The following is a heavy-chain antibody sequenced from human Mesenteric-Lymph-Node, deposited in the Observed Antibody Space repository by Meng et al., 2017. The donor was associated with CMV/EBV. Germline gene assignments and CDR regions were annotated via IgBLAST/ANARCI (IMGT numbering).Heavy chain of an antibody. CDR3: AKSRSSTPGIVDD. D-gene: IGHD2/OR15-2a*01. CDR1: CVSVPCRAYH. CDR2: IYGTGIT. V-gene: IGHV4-61*08. J-gene: IGHJ4*02. Sequence: QESCPCFVKPLDTLSLTCIVPCVSVPCRAYHWSWIRQSPGKGLEWIGYIYGTGITIYNPSLKSRVTILLETSKNQFSLKLNSVTTADTAVYYWAKSRSSTPGIVDDWGQGTLVTVSS.